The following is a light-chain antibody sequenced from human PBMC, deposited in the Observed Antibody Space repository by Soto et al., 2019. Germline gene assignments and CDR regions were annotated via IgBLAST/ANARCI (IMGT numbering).Light chain of an antibody. V-gene: IGKV1-39*01. CDR3: RQSYSNPT. J-gene: IGKJ1*01. Sequence: FPIANAADSVSTPLPDTVTITSRSSQSISSYLNWYQPKPGKGPQLRIYAASSLQSGVPSRFSGSGSGTDFTLTISRLKPEDFSTYYCRQSYSNPTFGQGTKVDIK. CDR1: QSISSY. CDR2: AAS.